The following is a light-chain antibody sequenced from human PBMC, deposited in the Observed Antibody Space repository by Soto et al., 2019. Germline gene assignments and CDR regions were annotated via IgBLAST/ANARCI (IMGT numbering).Light chain of an antibody. V-gene: IGKV3-20*01. Sequence: ESGMTQSPGTLSLSPGETATLSCRVSQSVGSSLAWYQQKPGQAPRLPIYGASSRATGIPDRFSGSGSGTDFTLTISRLEPEDFAVYYCQQYGSSPRITFGQGTRLAIK. J-gene: IGKJ5*01. CDR3: QQYGSSPRIT. CDR2: GAS. CDR1: QSVGSS.